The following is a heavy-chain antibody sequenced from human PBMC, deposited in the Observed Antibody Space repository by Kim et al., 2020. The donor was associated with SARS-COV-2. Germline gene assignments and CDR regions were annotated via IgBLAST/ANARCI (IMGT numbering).Heavy chain of an antibody. V-gene: IGHV3-53*01. D-gene: IGHD6-13*01. CDR3: ARDISAAL. Sequence: GGSNYSADSVKGRFTISRANSKTTLYLQMNSLRAEDTAVYYCARDISAALWGQGTLVTVSS. J-gene: IGHJ4*02. CDR2: GGSN.